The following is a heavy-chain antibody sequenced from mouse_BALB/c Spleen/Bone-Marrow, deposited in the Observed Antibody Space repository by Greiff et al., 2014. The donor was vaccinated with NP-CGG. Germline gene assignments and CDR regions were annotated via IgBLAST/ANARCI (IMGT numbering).Heavy chain of an antibody. V-gene: IGHV1-7*01. Sequence: QVQLQQSGAELAKPGASVKMSCKASGYTFTNYWMHWVEQRPGQGLEWIGYINLSTGHTEYNQKFKDKATLTADKSSSTAYMQLSSLTSEDSAVYYCARDDYDDYWGQGTTLTVSS. CDR2: INLSTGHT. CDR1: GYTFTNYW. D-gene: IGHD2-4*01. J-gene: IGHJ2*01. CDR3: ARDDYDDY.